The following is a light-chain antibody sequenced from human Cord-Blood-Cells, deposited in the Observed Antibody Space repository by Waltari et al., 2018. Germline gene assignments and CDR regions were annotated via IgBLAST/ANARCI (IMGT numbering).Light chain of an antibody. V-gene: IGKV3-15*01. J-gene: IGKJ4*01. Sequence: EIVMTQSPATLSVSPGERAPLSCRASQSVSSNLAWYQQKPGQAPRLLIYGASTRATGIPARFSGSGSGTEFTLTISSLQSEDFAVYCCQQYNNWPLLTFGGGTKVEIK. CDR3: QQYNNWPLLT. CDR2: GAS. CDR1: QSVSSN.